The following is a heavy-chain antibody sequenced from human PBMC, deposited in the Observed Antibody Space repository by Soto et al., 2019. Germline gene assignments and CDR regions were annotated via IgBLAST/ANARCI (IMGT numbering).Heavy chain of an antibody. CDR1: GYTFTNYW. Sequence: EVQLVQSGAALKKPGESLKISCKASGYTFTNYWIVWVLQVPGKGLEWMGLIYPGDSDTRYNPSFQGQVTISADKSTGAAYLQWTSLMASDPAIYYCAGSGRSRLRWLDFFDPWGQGALGTVSA. J-gene: IGHJ5*02. CDR2: IYPGDSDT. D-gene: IGHD4-17*01. V-gene: IGHV5-51*03. CDR3: AGSGRSRLRWLDFFDP.